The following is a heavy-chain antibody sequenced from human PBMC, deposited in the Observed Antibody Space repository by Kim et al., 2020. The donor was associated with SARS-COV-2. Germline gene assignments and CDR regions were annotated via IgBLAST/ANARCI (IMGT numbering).Heavy chain of an antibody. Sequence: GGSLRLSCAASGFTFSSYGMHWVRQAPGKGLEWVAVISYDGSNKYYADSVKGRFTISRDISKNTLYLQMNSLRAEDTAVYYCAKGIFSQQQLVRYYYYYG. J-gene: IGHJ6*01. CDR1: GFTFSSYG. CDR2: ISYDGSNK. D-gene: IGHD6-13*01. V-gene: IGHV3-30*18. CDR3: AKGIFSQQQLVRYYYYYG.